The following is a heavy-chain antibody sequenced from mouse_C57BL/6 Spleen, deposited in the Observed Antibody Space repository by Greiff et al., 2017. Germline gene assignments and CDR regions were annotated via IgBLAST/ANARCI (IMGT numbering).Heavy chain of an antibody. CDR2: IYPGDGDT. CDR3: DSRSNYGCARDH. CDR1: GYAFSSSW. D-gene: IGHD2-5*01. V-gene: IGHV1-82*01. Sequence: VQLQQSGPELVKPGASVKISCKASGYAFSSSWMNWVKQRPGQGLEWIGRIYPGDGDTNYNGKFKGKATLTADKSSSTAYMQLSSLTSADSAVXFCDSRSNYGCARDHRGQGTSGPGSS. J-gene: IGHJ4*01.